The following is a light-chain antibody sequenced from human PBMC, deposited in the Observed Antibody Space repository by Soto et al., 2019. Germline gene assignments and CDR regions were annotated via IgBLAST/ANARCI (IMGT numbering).Light chain of an antibody. J-gene: IGKJ5*01. CDR3: QRYASSTIT. V-gene: IGKV3-20*01. CDR2: GAS. Sequence: EIVLTQSPGTLSLSPWERATLSCRASQSVAGSYLAWYQQKPGQAPRLLIYGASSRATGIPDRFSGSGSGTDFTLTISRLEPEDFAVYYCQRYASSTITFGQGTRLEIK. CDR1: QSVAGSY.